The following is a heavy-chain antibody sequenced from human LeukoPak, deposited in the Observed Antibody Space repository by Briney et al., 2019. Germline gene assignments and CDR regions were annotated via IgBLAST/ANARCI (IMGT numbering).Heavy chain of an antibody. CDR2: INYNGIYI. Sequence: GGSLRLSCAASGLTFSSYDMTWVRQAPGKGPEYVSSINYNGIYIFSADSVKGRFTISRDNAKNSLYLEMNSLRVEDTAFYYCARIGPGRDGSNSFDQWGQGTLVIVSS. V-gene: IGHV3-21*01. CDR1: GLTFSSYD. CDR3: ARIGPGRDGSNSFDQ. J-gene: IGHJ4*02. D-gene: IGHD5-24*01.